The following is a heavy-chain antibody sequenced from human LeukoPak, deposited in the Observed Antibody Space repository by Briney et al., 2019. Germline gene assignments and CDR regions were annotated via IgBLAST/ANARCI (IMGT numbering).Heavy chain of an antibody. J-gene: IGHJ6*02. Sequence: SETLSLTCTVSGGSISSYYWSWIRQPAGKGLEWIGRIYTSGSTNYNLSLKSRVTMSVDTSKNQFSLKLSSVTAADTAVYYCARDREVKAYRYYYGMDVWGQGTTVTVSS. CDR2: IYTSGST. D-gene: IGHD2-21*01. V-gene: IGHV4-4*07. CDR1: GGSISSYY. CDR3: ARDREVKAYRYYYGMDV.